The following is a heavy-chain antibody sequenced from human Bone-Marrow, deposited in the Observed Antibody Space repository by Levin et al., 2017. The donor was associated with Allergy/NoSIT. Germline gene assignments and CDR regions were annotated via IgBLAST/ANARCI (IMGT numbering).Heavy chain of an antibody. Sequence: PSETLSLTCTVSGGSVSAYYWAWIRQSPEKGLEWIGRIYHSGSSDYNPSLKVRVTMTIDMSKNQFSLRLNSVTAADTAVYFCERDPKSAFDVWGQGTMVTISS. J-gene: IGHJ3*01. CDR2: IYHSGSS. CDR3: ERDPKSAFDV. CDR1: GGSVSAYY. V-gene: IGHV4-59*02.